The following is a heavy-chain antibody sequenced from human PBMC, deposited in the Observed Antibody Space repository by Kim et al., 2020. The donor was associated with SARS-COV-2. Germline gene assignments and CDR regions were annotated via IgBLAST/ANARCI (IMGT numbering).Heavy chain of an antibody. CDR2: IYYSGNT. V-gene: IGHV4-59*01. CDR1: GGSSSSYY. CDR3: ARARWLQSPNFDS. J-gene: IGHJ4*02. D-gene: IGHD5-12*01. Sequence: SETLSLTCTVSGGSSSSYYWSWIRQPPGKGLEWIGYIYYSGNTNYNPSLKSRVTISVDTSKNQFSLKLTSVTAADTAVYYCARARWLQSPNFDSWGQGTL.